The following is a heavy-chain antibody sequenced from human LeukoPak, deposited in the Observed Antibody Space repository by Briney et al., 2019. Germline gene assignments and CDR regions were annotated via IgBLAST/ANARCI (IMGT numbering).Heavy chain of an antibody. V-gene: IGHV1-18*01. CDR1: GYTFTDFG. J-gene: IGHJ4*02. Sequence: ASVKVSCKASGYTFTDFGISWVRQAPGQGLEWMGWISAYNGDTNYAQKLQGRVTMTTDTSTSTAYMEVKSLRSDDTAVYYCARSHHEHYYDSSGYYAPLWFDYWGQGTLVTVSS. CDR3: ARSHHEHYYDSSGYYAPLWFDY. D-gene: IGHD3-22*01. CDR2: ISAYNGDT.